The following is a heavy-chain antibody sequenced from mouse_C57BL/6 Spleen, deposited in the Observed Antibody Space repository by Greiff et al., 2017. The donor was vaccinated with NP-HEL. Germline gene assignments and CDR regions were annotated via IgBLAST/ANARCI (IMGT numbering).Heavy chain of an antibody. D-gene: IGHD1-2*01. CDR1: GYAFSSSW. Sequence: VRLQQSGPELVKPGASVKISCKASGYAFSSSWMNWVKQRPGKGLEWIGRIYPGDGDTNYNGKFKGKATLTADKSSSTAYMQLSSLTSEDSAVYFCSRRREGYFDVWGTGTTVTVSS. CDR3: SRRREGYFDV. CDR2: IYPGDGDT. V-gene: IGHV1-82*01. J-gene: IGHJ1*03.